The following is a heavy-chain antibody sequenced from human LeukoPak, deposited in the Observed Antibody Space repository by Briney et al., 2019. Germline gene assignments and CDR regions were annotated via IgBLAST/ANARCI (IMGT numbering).Heavy chain of an antibody. CDR3: ARSLMVRGVIDWFDP. CDR1: GYSFTSYW. D-gene: IGHD3-10*01. CDR2: IYLGDSDT. Sequence: GESLKISCKGSGYSFTSYWIGWVRQMPGKGLEWMGIIYLGDSDTRYSPSFQGQVTISADKSISTAYLQWSSLKASDTAMYYCARSLMVRGVIDWFDPWGPGTLVTVSS. J-gene: IGHJ5*02. V-gene: IGHV5-51*01.